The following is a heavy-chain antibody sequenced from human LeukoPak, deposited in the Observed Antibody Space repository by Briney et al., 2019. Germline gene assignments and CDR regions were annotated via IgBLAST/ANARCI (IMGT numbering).Heavy chain of an antibody. J-gene: IGHJ4*02. D-gene: IGHD2-2*01. CDR2: FDPEDGET. CDR1: GYTLTELS. V-gene: IGHV1-24*01. CDR3: ARVAPYCSSTSCHADY. Sequence: ASVKVSCKVSGYTLTELSMHWVRQAPGKGLEWMGGFDPEDGETIYAQKFQGRVTMTEDTSTDTAYMELSSLRSEDTAVYYCARVAPYCSSTSCHADYWGQGTLVTVSS.